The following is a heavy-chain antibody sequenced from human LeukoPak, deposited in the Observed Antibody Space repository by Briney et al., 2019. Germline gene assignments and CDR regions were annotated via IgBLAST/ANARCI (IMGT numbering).Heavy chain of an antibody. CDR1: GGSISSSNW. V-gene: IGHV4-4*02. J-gene: IGHJ6*03. D-gene: IGHD5-18*01. Sequence: PSGTLSLTCAVSGGSISSSNWWSWVRPPPGKGLEWIGEIYHSGSTNYNPSLKSRVTISVDKSKNQFSLKLSSVTAADTAVYYCARVRGGDTAMGYYYYYMDVWGKGTTVTVSS. CDR3: ARVRGGDTAMGYYYYYMDV. CDR2: IYHSGST.